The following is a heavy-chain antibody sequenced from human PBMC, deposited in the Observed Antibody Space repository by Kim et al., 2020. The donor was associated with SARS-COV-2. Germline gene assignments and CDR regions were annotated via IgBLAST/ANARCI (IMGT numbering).Heavy chain of an antibody. V-gene: IGHV4-31*02. J-gene: IGHJ4*02. D-gene: IGHD3-22*01. Sequence: SRKSRVTISVDTSKNQFSLKLSSVTAADTAVYYCARTRITMIVVVTHVDYWGQGTLVTVSS. CDR3: ARTRITMIVVVTHVDY.